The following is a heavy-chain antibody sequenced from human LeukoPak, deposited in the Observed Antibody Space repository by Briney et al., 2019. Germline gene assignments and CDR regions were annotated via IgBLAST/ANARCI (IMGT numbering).Heavy chain of an antibody. CDR2: ISSSSSTI. D-gene: IGHD3-22*01. Sequence: GGSLRLSCAASGFTSSSYSMNWVRQAPGKGLEWVSYISSSSSTIYYADSVKGRFTISRDNAKNSLYLQMNSLRDEDTAVYYCARDRTPYYYDSSGFDYWGQGTLVTVSS. J-gene: IGHJ4*02. CDR3: ARDRTPYYYDSSGFDY. CDR1: GFTSSSYS. V-gene: IGHV3-48*02.